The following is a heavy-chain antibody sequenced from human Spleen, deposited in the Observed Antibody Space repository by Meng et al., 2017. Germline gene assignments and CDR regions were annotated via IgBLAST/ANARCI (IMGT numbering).Heavy chain of an antibody. Sequence: ASLKVSCKASGYTFTSYDINWVRQATGQGLEWMGWMNPNSGNTGYAQKFQGRVTMTRNTSISTAYMELSSLRSEDTAVYYCARGSRVGYCTNGVCYTDYYYGMDVWGQGTTVTVSS. D-gene: IGHD2-8*01. CDR3: ARGSRVGYCTNGVCYTDYYYGMDV. CDR1: GYTFTSYD. J-gene: IGHJ6*02. V-gene: IGHV1-8*01. CDR2: MNPNSGNT.